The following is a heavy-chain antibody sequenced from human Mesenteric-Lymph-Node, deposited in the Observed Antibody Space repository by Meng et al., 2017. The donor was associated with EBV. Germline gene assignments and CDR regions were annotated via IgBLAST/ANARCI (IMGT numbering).Heavy chain of an antibody. J-gene: IGHJ5*02. Sequence: LQLQEWGPGLVKPSGTLSLTCTVSGGSISSSNYYWGWIRQPPGKGLEWIGSIYYSGSTHYNPSLKSRVTISEDTSKNQFSLKVSSVIAADTAVYYCARREASSPGWFDPWGQGTLVTVSS. CDR3: ARREASSPGWFDP. CDR2: IYYSGST. V-gene: IGHV4-39*01. CDR1: GGSISSSNYY. D-gene: IGHD6-13*01.